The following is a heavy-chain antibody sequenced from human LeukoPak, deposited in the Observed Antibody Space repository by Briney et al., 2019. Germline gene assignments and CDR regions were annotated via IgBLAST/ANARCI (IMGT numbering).Heavy chain of an antibody. CDR1: GGSISSSSYY. Sequence: PSETLSLTCTVSGGSISSSSYYWGWIRQPPGKGLEWIGSIYYSGSTYYNPSLKSRVTISVDTSKNQFSLKLSSVTAAATAVYYCARPHCSSTSCYLASGFDYWGQGTLVTVSS. CDR2: IYYSGST. D-gene: IGHD2-2*01. V-gene: IGHV4-39*01. CDR3: ARPHCSSTSCYLASGFDY. J-gene: IGHJ4*02.